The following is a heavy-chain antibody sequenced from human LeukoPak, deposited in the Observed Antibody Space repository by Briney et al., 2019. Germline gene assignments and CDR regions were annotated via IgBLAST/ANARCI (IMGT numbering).Heavy chain of an antibody. D-gene: IGHD2-21*01. CDR3: TRQAIVGRLPPLV. V-gene: IGHV4-59*01. Sequence: SETLSLTCTVSGGSISGYYWNWIRQPPGKGLEWIGYIYSSGVTKYNVSLKSRVTMSVDTSKKQSSLRLSSVTAADTAMFYCTRQAIVGRLPPLVWGQGILVTVSS. CDR1: GGSISGYY. CDR2: IYSSGVT. J-gene: IGHJ4*02.